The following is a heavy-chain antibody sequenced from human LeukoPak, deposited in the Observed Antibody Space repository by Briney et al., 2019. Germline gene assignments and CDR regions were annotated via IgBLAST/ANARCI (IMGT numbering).Heavy chain of an antibody. D-gene: IGHD3-10*02. J-gene: IGHJ4*02. CDR1: GFTFSSYS. Sequence: PGGSLRLSCVASGFTFSSYSMNWVRQAPGKGLEWVSSISSSSSYIYYADSVKGRFTISRDNAKNSLYLQMNSLRAEDTAVYYCARDMFGFEYYFDYWGQGTLVTVSS. V-gene: IGHV3-21*01. CDR2: ISSSSSYI. CDR3: ARDMFGFEYYFDY.